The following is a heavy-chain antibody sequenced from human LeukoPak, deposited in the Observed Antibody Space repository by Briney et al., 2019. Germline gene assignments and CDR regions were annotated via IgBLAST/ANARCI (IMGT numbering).Heavy chain of an antibody. CDR3: ARKEGSSGYYFDY. D-gene: IGHD3-22*01. J-gene: IGHJ4*02. V-gene: IGHV3-21*01. Sequence: GGSLRLSCAASGFTFSSYSMNWVRQAPGKGLEWVSSISSSSSYIYYADSVKGRFTISRDNSKNTLCLQMGSLRAEDMAVYYCARKEGSSGYYFDYWGQGTLVTVSS. CDR2: ISSSSSYI. CDR1: GFTFSSYS.